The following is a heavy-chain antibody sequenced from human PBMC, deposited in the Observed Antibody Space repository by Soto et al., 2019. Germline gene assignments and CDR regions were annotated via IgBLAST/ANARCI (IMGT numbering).Heavy chain of an antibody. Sequence: QVHLVQSGAEVKKPGSSVKVSCRASGGTFNTYGFNWVRQAPGQGLEWMGGIIPLFGTTTYAHNFLGRVTFTADQSTKPAYMEMRSLTSEYPAVYFWARGGELAGWMPFDSWGQGTLVTVSS. D-gene: IGHD6-19*01. CDR1: GGTFNTYG. J-gene: IGHJ4*02. CDR3: ARGGELAGWMPFDS. CDR2: IIPLFGTT. V-gene: IGHV1-69*01.